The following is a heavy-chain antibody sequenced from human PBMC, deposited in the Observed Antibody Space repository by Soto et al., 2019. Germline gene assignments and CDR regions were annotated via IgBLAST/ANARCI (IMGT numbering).Heavy chain of an antibody. D-gene: IGHD4-17*01. Sequence: PSATLSLTCTVSGGSVTSDEDYWSWIRQSPGKGLEWIGYISNSGSTGYNPSLKTRLSMSVDRSKNQFTLRLTSVTAADTAVYFCATASGSTYGYFDSWGQGTQVTVSS. CDR1: GGSVTSDEDY. J-gene: IGHJ4*02. CDR2: ISNSGST. V-gene: IGHV4-30-4*01. CDR3: ATASGSTYGYFDS.